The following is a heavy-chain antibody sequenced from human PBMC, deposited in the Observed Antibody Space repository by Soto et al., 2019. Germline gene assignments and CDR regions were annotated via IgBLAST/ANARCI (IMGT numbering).Heavy chain of an antibody. J-gene: IGHJ5*02. CDR2: INPDGSRT. CDR3: ARVKLGSYDWFDP. Sequence: EVQLVESGGGLVPPGGSLRLSCAASGFIFSSYWMHWVRQAPGKGLAWVSRINPDGSRTTYADSVTGRFTISIDNAKNTVFLQMNSLRAEDTAVYYCARVKLGSYDWFDPWGQGILVTVSS. V-gene: IGHV3-74*01. D-gene: IGHD3-16*01. CDR1: GFIFSSYW.